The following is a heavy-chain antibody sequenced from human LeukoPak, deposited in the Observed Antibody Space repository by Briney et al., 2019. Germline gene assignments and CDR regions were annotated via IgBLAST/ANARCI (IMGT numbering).Heavy chain of an antibody. Sequence: PGGSLRLSCAASGFTFDDYAMHWVRQAPGKGLEWVSGISWNSGSIGYADSVKGRFTISRDNAKNTLYLQMNSLRAEDTAVYYCASDTAMVTRFDYWGQGTLVTVSS. V-gene: IGHV3-9*01. J-gene: IGHJ4*02. D-gene: IGHD5-18*01. CDR2: ISWNSGSI. CDR1: GFTFDDYA. CDR3: ASDTAMVTRFDY.